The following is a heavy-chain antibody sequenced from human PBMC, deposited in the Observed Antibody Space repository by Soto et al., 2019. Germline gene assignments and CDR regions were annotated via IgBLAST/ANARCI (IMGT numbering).Heavy chain of an antibody. CDR2: ITAAGEGT. V-gene: IGHV3-23*01. CDR3: APHVYWSGGGWPYDAVAI. CDR1: GITFSNYM. D-gene: IGHD2-15*01. Sequence: EVQVLESGGGLVQPGGSLRLSCEASGITFSNYMMTWIRQAPGKGLEWVSTITAAGEGTYYADSVKGRFTMSRETSKNTLYLQMNILRPEDTAVYYWAPHVYWSGGGWPYDAVAIRGQGTMVTVSS. J-gene: IGHJ3*02.